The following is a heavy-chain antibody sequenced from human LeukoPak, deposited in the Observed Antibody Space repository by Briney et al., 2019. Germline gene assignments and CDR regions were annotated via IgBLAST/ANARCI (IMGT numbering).Heavy chain of an antibody. Sequence: GGSLRLSCAASGFTFNNYAMSWVRQAPGKGLEWVSGISGSGGSTYYADSVKGRFTISRDNSKNTLYLQMNSLRAEDTAVYYCAXXXXXVVXXXXXWGQGTLXTVSS. CDR1: GFTFNNYA. V-gene: IGHV3-23*01. J-gene: IGHJ4*02. CDR3: AXXXXXVVXXXXX. D-gene: IGHD2-15*01. CDR2: ISGSGGST.